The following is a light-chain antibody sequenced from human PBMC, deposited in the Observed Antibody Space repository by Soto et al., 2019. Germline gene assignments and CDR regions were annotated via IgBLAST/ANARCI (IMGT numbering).Light chain of an antibody. Sequence: AIQLTQSPSSLSASVGDRVTITCRASQGISSALAWYQQKPGKAPKLLIYDASSLESGVPSRFSRSGSGTDFTRTISSLQPEDFATYYCQQFNSYLYTFGPGTKLEIK. CDR3: QQFNSYLYT. J-gene: IGKJ2*01. V-gene: IGKV1-13*02. CDR2: DAS. CDR1: QGISSA.